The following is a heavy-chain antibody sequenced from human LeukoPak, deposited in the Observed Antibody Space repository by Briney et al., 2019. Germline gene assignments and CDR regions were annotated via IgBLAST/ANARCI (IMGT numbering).Heavy chain of an antibody. V-gene: IGHV3-49*04. D-gene: IGHD3-10*01. CDR2: IRSKAYGGTT. J-gene: IGHJ4*02. CDR3: TRWSLLWFGELFDY. Sequence: GGSLRLSCTASGFTFGDYAMSWVRQAPGKGLEWVGFIRSKAYGGTTEYAASVKGRFTISRDDSKSLAYLQMKTLKTEDRAVYYCTRWSLLWFGELFDYWGQGTLVTVSS. CDR1: GFTFGDYA.